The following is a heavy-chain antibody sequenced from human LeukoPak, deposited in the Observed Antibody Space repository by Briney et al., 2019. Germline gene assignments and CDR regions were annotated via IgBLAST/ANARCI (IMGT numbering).Heavy chain of an antibody. CDR3: AKDLPDDFWSAYAV. CDR2: ISGDGGST. D-gene: IGHD3-3*01. CDR1: GFTFDDYA. V-gene: IGHV3-43*02. J-gene: IGHJ4*02. Sequence: HPGGSLRLSCAASGFTFDDYAMHWGRQAPGMGLEWVSLISGDGGSTYYAHYVKGRFTISRDNSKNSLYLQMNSLRTEDTALYYCAKDLPDDFWSAYAVWGQGTLVTVSS.